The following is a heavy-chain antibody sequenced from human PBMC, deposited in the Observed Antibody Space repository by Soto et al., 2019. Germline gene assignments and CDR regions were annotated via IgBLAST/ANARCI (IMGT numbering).Heavy chain of an antibody. J-gene: IGHJ6*02. CDR2: INPNSGGT. Sequence: ASVKVSCKASGYTFTGYYMHWVRQAPGQGLEWMGWINPNSGGTNYAQKFQGWVTMTRDTSISTAYMELSRLRSDDTAVYYCARLISYYDSSGYEFYYGMDVWGQGTTVTVSS. D-gene: IGHD3-22*01. CDR1: GYTFTGYY. CDR3: ARLISYYDSSGYEFYYGMDV. V-gene: IGHV1-2*04.